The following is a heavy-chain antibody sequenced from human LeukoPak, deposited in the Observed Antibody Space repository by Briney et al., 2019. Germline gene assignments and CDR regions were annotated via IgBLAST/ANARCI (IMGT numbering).Heavy chain of an antibody. J-gene: IGHJ3*02. CDR1: GFTFSSYS. CDR2: ISSSSSTI. CDR3: AKDQDEYQLLHDAFDI. Sequence: GGSLRLSCAASGFTFSSYSMNWVRQAPGKGLEWVSYISSSSSTIYYADSVKGRFTISRDNAKNSLYLQMNSLRAEDTAVYYCAKDQDEYQLLHDAFDIWGQGTMVTVSS. V-gene: IGHV3-48*01. D-gene: IGHD2-2*01.